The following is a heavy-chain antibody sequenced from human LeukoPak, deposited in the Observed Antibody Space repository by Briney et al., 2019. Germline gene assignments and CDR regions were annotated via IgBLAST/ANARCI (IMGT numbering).Heavy chain of an antibody. CDR1: GGSISSYY. J-gene: IGHJ4*02. CDR3: AGHHPRNTVDF. CDR2: ISDIGSI. D-gene: IGHD2/OR15-2a*01. Sequence: SETLSLTCTVSGGSISSYYWSWIRQPPGKGLEWIAYISDIGSINYNPSLKSRVTISLDTSKNQFSLKLSSVTAADTAVYYCAGHHPRNTVDFWGQGTLVTVSP. V-gene: IGHV4-59*08.